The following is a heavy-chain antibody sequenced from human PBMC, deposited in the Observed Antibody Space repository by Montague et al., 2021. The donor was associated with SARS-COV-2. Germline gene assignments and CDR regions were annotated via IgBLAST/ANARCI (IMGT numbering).Heavy chain of an antibody. J-gene: IGHJ6*02. CDR3: ARDGGGSYLYYYYGMDV. Sequence: YADSVKGRFTISRDNSKNTLYLQMNSLRAEDTAVYCCARDGGGSYLYYYYGMDVWGQGTTVTVSS. D-gene: IGHD1-26*01. V-gene: IGHV3-33*01.